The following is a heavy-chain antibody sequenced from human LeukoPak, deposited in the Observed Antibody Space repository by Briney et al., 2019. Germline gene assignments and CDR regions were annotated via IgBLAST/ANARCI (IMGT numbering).Heavy chain of an antibody. J-gene: IGHJ5*02. Sequence: ASVKVSCKASGYTFTSYYMHWVRQAPGQGLEWMGIINPSGGSTSYAQKFQGRVTITRDTSASTAYMELSSLRSEDTAVYYCARGRGRWLQPQNWFDPWGQGTLVTVSS. CDR1: GYTFTSYY. CDR2: INPSGGST. D-gene: IGHD5-24*01. V-gene: IGHV1-46*01. CDR3: ARGRGRWLQPQNWFDP.